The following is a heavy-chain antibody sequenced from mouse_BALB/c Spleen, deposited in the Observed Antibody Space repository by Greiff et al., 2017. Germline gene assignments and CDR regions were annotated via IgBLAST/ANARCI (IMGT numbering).Heavy chain of an antibody. D-gene: IGHD2-2*01. Sequence: EVQLQQSGPGLVKPSQSLSLTCSVTGYSITSGYYWNWIRQFPGNKLEWMGYISYDGSNNYNPSLKNRISITRDTSKNQFFLKLNSVTTEDTATYYCARESYGYDVGAMDYWGQGTSVTVSS. J-gene: IGHJ4*01. V-gene: IGHV3-6*02. CDR1: GYSITSGYY. CDR2: ISYDGSN. CDR3: ARESYGYDVGAMDY.